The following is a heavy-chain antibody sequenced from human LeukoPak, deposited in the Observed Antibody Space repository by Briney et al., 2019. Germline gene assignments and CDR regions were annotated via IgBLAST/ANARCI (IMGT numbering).Heavy chain of an antibody. V-gene: IGHV3-30*04. Sequence: GGSLRLSCAASGFTFSSHAMHWVRQAPGKGLEWVAVISYDGSNKYYADSVKGRFTISRDNSENTLYLQMNSLRAEDTAVYYCAKDRPVYYDGSGYFDYWGQGTLVTVSS. J-gene: IGHJ4*02. D-gene: IGHD3-10*01. CDR3: AKDRPVYYDGSGYFDY. CDR1: GFTFSSHA. CDR2: ISYDGSNK.